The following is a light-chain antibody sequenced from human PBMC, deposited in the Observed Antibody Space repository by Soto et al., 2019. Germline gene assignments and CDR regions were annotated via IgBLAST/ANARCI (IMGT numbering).Light chain of an antibody. CDR2: QHN. V-gene: IGLV3-1*01. Sequence: SYELTQPPSVSVSPGQTASITCSGDKLGDKYACWYQQKPGQSPVLVIYQHNKRPSGIPERFSGSISGNTATLTISGTQAMDEADYYCQTWDSTVVFGGGTKVTVL. J-gene: IGLJ2*01. CDR3: QTWDSTVV. CDR1: KLGDKY.